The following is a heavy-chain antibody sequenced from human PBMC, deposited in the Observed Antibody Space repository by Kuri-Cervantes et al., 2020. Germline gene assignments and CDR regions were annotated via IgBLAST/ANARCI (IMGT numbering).Heavy chain of an antibody. V-gene: IGHV1-69*13. CDR3: ARDGGHYGDSDY. D-gene: IGHD4/OR15-4a*01. Sequence: SVKVSCKASGGTFSSYAISWVRQAPGQGLEWMGGIIPIFGTANYAQKFQGRVTITADESTSTAYMELSSLRSEDTAVYYCARDGGHYGDSDYWGQGTLVTVSS. CDR2: IIPIFGTA. CDR1: GGTFSSYA. J-gene: IGHJ4*02.